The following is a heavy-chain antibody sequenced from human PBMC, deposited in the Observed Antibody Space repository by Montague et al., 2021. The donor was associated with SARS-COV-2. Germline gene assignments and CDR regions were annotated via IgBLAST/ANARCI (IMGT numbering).Heavy chain of an antibody. CDR2: IYYSGST. CDR1: GGSISSGGYY. J-gene: IGHJ6*03. CDR3: ASTYGGNLGYYYYYMDV. D-gene: IGHD4-23*01. V-gene: IGHV4-31*03. Sequence: TLSLTCTVSGGSISSGGYYWSWIRQHPGKGPEWIGYIYYSGSTYYNPSLKSRVTISVDTSKNQFSLKLSSVTAADTAVYYCASTYGGNLGYYYYYMDVWGKGTTVTVSS.